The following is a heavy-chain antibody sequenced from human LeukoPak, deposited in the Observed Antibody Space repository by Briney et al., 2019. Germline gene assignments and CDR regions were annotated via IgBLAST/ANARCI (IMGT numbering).Heavy chain of an antibody. Sequence: PGGSLRLSCAASGFTFSSYAMSWVRQAPGKGLEWVSVISGSGAGSTYYADSVKGRFTISRDNSKNTLYLQMNSLRVEDTAVYYCAKLDSSGYYYGKFDYWGQGTLVTVSS. CDR1: GFTFSSYA. CDR3: AKLDSSGYYYGKFDY. V-gene: IGHV3-23*01. CDR2: ISGSGAGST. J-gene: IGHJ4*02. D-gene: IGHD3-22*01.